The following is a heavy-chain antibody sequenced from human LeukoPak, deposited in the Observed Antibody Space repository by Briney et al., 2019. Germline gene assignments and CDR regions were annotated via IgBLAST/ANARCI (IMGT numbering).Heavy chain of an antibody. CDR1: GGPISDFY. J-gene: IGHJ4*02. CDR2: IYDSGST. V-gene: IGHV4-59*08. CDR3: ARSYDNSHYFYALFGY. Sequence: SETLSLTCTVSGGPISDFYWSWIRQPPGKGLEWIGYIYDSGSTNYNPSLKSRVTISIDTSKNQFSLRLTSVAAADTAVYYCARSYDNSHYFYALFGYWGQGTQVTVSS. D-gene: IGHD3-22*01.